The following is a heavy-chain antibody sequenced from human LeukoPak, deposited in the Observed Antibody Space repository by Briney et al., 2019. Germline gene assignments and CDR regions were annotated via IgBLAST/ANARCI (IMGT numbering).Heavy chain of an antibody. J-gene: IGHJ6*03. CDR3: ARFNRGSGSYYSYYYYMDV. V-gene: IGHV3-48*04. D-gene: IGHD3-10*01. Sequence: GGSLRLSCAASGFIVSTNYMNWVRQAPGKGLEWVSYISSSGSTIYYADSVKGRFTISRDNAKNSLYLQMNSLRAEDTAVYYCARFNRGSGSYYSYYYYMDVWGKGTTVTVSS. CDR2: ISSSGSTI. CDR1: GFIVSTNY.